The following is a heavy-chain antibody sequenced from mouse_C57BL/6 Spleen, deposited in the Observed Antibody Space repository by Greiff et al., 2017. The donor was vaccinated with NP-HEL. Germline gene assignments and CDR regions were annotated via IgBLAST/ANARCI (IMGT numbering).Heavy chain of an antibody. Sequence: EVKLVESGPELVKPGASVKISCKASGYSFTDYNMNWVKQSNGKSLEWIGVINPNYGTTSYNQKFKGKATLTVDQSSSTAYMQLISLTSEDSAVYYCARSGYYGSSYWYFDVWGTGTTVTVSS. J-gene: IGHJ1*03. D-gene: IGHD1-1*01. CDR3: ARSGYYGSSYWYFDV. CDR1: GYSFTDYN. V-gene: IGHV1-39*01. CDR2: INPNYGTT.